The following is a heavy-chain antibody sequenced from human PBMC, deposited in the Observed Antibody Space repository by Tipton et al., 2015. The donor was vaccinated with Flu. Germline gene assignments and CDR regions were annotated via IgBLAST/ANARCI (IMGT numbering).Heavy chain of an antibody. CDR3: ARGDCSSTSCLDY. CDR1: GGSITSSSFH. J-gene: IGHJ4*02. D-gene: IGHD2-2*01. V-gene: IGHV4-61*01. Sequence: QVQLVQSGAEVKPSETLSLSCTVSGGSITSSSFHWGWIRQPPGKGLEWIGYIYYSGSTNYNPSLKSRVTISVDTSKNQFSLKLSSVTAADTAVYYCARGDCSSTSCLDYWAQGTLVTVSS. CDR2: IYYSGST.